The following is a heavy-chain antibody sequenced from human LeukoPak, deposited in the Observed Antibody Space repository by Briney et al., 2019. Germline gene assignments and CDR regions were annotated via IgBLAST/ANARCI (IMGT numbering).Heavy chain of an antibody. V-gene: IGHV4-34*01. Sequence: KPSETLSLTCAVYGGSFSGYYWSWIRQPPGKGLEWIGEINHSGSTNYNPSLKSRVTISVDTSKNQFSLKLSSVTAADTAVYYCARVGQAVVAATPFDYWGQGTLVTVSS. CDR1: GGSFSGYY. J-gene: IGHJ4*02. CDR2: INHSGST. D-gene: IGHD2-15*01. CDR3: ARVGQAVVAATPFDY.